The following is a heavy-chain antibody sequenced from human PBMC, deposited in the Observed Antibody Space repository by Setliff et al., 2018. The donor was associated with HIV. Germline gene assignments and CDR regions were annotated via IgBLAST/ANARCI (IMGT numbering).Heavy chain of an antibody. D-gene: IGHD3-10*01. V-gene: IGHV4-34*01. J-gene: IGHJ6*03. Sequence: PSETLSLTCAVYGGSFSGYYWGWIRQPPGKGLECIGTIYYSGSTYYNPSLKSRVTISVDTSQNQFSLKLNSVTAADTAVYYCARVRMLRGLRDYYYYMDVWGKGTTVTVSS. CDR2: IYYSGST. CDR3: ARVRMLRGLRDYYYYMDV. CDR1: GGSFSGYY.